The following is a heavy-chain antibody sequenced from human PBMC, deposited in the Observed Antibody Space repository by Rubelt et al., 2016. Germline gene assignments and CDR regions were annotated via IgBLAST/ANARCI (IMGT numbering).Heavy chain of an antibody. CDR3: ARGSMTTVTKRGYFDY. D-gene: IGHD4-17*01. J-gene: IGHJ4*02. CDR2: ISYDGKNK. Sequence: VQLVESGGGLVQPGGSLRLSCAASGFTFSTYSMNWVRQAPGKGLEWVSVISYDGKNKYYADSVEGRFTISRDNSKSTLYLQMKSLRAEDTAVYYCARGSMTTVTKRGYFDYWGQGTLVTVSS. CDR1: GFTFSTYS. V-gene: IGHV3-30*03.